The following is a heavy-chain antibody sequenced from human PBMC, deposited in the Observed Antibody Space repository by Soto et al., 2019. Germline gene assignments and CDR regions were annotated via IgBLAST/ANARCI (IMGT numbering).Heavy chain of an antibody. J-gene: IGHJ4*02. D-gene: IGHD6-19*01. Sequence: ASVKVSCKASGYIFTAYPMHWVRQAPGQGLEWVGWFNPNSGDTIYAQKFQGRVTLTGDTSISTAYMELYSLTSDDTAVYYCAREASAVISLDYWGQGTLVTVSS. CDR2: FNPNSGDT. CDR3: AREASAVISLDY. V-gene: IGHV1-2*02. CDR1: GYIFTAYP.